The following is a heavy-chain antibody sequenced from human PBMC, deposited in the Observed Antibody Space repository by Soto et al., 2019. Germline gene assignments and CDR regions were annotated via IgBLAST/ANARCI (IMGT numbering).Heavy chain of an antibody. Sequence: EVQLVESGGGLVKPGGSLRLSCAASGFTFSSAWMTWVRQAPGKGLEWVGHIKTKNEGEIGKYAAPVRGRFSISREDSETTVYLQMNRLKNEYTAVYYCDADTHYSGVCEVDYWGQGTLVTVSS. D-gene: IGHD2-8*01. V-gene: IGHV3-15*01. CDR2: IKTKNEGEIG. CDR3: DADTHYSGVCEVDY. J-gene: IGHJ4*02. CDR1: GFTFSSAW.